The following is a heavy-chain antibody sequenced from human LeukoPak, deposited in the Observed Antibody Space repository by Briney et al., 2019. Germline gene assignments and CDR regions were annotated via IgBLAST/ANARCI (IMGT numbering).Heavy chain of an antibody. CDR3: ARAPDSSGYYSSDY. D-gene: IGHD3-22*01. Sequence: ASVKVSCKASGYTFTSYDINWVRQATGQGLEWMGWMNPNSGNTGYAQKFQGRVTMTRNTSISTAYMELSSLRSEDTAVYYCARAPDSSGYYSSDYWGQGTLVTVSS. CDR2: MNPNSGNT. CDR1: GYTFTSYD. J-gene: IGHJ4*02. V-gene: IGHV1-8*01.